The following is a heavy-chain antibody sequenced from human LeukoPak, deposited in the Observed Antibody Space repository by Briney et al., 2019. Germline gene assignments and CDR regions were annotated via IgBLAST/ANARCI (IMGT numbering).Heavy chain of an antibody. CDR2: ISGSGGST. Sequence: GGSLRLSCAASGFTFSSYGMSWVRQAPGKGLEWVSAISGSGGSTYYADSVKGRFTISRDNSKNTLYLQMNSLRAEDTDVYYCAKDIVATRYYFDYWGQGTLVTVSS. CDR1: GFTFSSYG. D-gene: IGHD5-12*01. CDR3: AKDIVATRYYFDY. J-gene: IGHJ4*02. V-gene: IGHV3-23*01.